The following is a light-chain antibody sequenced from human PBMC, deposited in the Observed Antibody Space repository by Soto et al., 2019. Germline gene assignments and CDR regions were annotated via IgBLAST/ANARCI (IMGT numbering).Light chain of an antibody. CDR3: QQHNSFPIP. J-gene: IGKJ3*01. V-gene: IGKV1-9*01. CDR2: GAS. CDR1: QGIANF. Sequence: IQLTQSPSSLSASVGDRVTISCGASQGIANFLAWYQQKPGKAPKLLIYGASTLQSGVPSRFSGSGSGTDFTLTISSLQPEDFATYYCQQHNSFPIPFGPGTKVDIK.